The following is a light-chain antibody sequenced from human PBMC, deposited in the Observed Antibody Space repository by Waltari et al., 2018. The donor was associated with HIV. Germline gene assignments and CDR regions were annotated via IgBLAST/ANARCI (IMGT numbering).Light chain of an antibody. CDR1: SGALDGSSF. J-gene: IGLJ1*01. V-gene: IGLV2-11*01. CDR3: CSFVGSYSYF. Sequence: QSALTQPRSVSGSPGQSVTLSCTGSSGALDGSSFVSWYQQHPGEAPKVVIYDVTKRPSGVPDRFSGSRSGNTASLTISGLQAEDEADYFCCSFVGSYSYFFGTGTKVTVL. CDR2: DVT.